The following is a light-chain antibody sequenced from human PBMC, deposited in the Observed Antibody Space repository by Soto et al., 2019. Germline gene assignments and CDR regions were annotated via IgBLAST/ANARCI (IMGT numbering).Light chain of an antibody. Sequence: QSVLTQPPSVSGAPGQRVTISCNGSSSNIGANYDVHWYQQLPGTAPKLLISDSTDRPSGVPDRFSGSKSGTSASLAITGLQAEDEADYYCQSFDSILTAWVFGGGTKLTVL. J-gene: IGLJ3*02. CDR3: QSFDSILTAWV. CDR2: DST. V-gene: IGLV1-40*01. CDR1: SSNIGANYD.